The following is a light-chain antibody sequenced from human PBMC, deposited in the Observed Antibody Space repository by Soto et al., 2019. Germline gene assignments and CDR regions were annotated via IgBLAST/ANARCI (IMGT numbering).Light chain of an antibody. J-gene: IGLJ1*01. CDR2: DVS. Sequence: QSVLTQPASVSGSPGQSITISCTGTSSDVGGYNYVSWYQQHPGKAPKLMIYDVSNRPSGVSNRFSGSKSGNTASLTISGLQAEDEADYTCTSYTSSSSLFVFRTGTMVTVL. CDR3: TSYTSSSSLFV. V-gene: IGLV2-14*01. CDR1: SSDVGGYNY.